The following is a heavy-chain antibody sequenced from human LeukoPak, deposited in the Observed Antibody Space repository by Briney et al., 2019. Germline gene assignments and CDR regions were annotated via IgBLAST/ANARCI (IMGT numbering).Heavy chain of an antibody. V-gene: IGHV3-9*01. CDR2: IGWNSART. D-gene: IGHD6-13*01. Sequence: PGGSLRLSCTASESTFDHAMHWVRQTPGKGLEWVSGIGWNSARTGYADSVRGRFTISRDQANNTLYLQMNTLRDEDTAVYYCARGPRYSFYWGQGTLVSVSS. CDR1: ESTFDHA. J-gene: IGHJ4*02. CDR3: ARGPRYSFY.